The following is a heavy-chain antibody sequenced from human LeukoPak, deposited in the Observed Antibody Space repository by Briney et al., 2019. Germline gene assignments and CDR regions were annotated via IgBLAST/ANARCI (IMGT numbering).Heavy chain of an antibody. V-gene: IGHV4-39*01. D-gene: IGHD2-15*01. Sequence: SETLSLTCTVSGGSTSSNNYYWGWIRQPPGKGLEWIGNIYYTGNTHDNPSLKSRVTISVDTSKNQFSLKLSSVTAADTAVYYCARLVGWPYRYYFDYWGQGTLITVSS. CDR1: GGSTSSNNYY. CDR2: IYYTGNT. CDR3: ARLVGWPYRYYFDY. J-gene: IGHJ4*02.